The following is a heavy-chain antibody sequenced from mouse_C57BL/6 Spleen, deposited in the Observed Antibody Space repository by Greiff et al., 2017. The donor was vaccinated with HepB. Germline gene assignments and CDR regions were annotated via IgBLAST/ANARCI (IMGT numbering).Heavy chain of an antibody. J-gene: IGHJ4*01. CDR2: FHPYNDDT. V-gene: IGHV1-47*01. CDR3: AMVRDYDSSSYAMDN. D-gene: IGHD1-1*01. CDR1: GYTFTTSP. Sequence: QVQLQQSGAELVKPGASVKMSCKASGYTFTTSPIEWMKQNHGKSLEWIGNFHPYNDDTKYNEKFKGKATLTVEKSSSTVYLELSRVTSDDSAVYYWAMVRDYDSSSYAMDNWVQGTSVTVSS.